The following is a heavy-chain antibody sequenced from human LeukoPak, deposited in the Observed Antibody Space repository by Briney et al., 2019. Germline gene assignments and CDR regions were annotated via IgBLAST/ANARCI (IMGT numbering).Heavy chain of an antibody. J-gene: IGHJ4*02. D-gene: IGHD3-22*01. CDR1: GFTFSHYW. Sequence: GGSLRLSCAPSGFTFSHYWMSWVRQAPGKGLEWVANIKEDGSEKYYVDSVKGRFTISRDNAKNSLSLQVNSLRAEDTAVYYCARSRSGYYEDYWGQGTLVTVSS. CDR3: ARSRSGYYEDY. CDR2: IKEDGSEK. V-gene: IGHV3-7*01.